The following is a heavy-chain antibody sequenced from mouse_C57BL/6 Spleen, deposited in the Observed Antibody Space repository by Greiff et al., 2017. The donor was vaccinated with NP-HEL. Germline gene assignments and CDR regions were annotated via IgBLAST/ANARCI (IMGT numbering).Heavy chain of an antibody. CDR2: INYDGSST. Sequence: EVMLVESEGGLVQPGSSMKLSCTASGFTFSDYYMAWVRQVPEKGLEWVANINYDGSSTYYLDSLKSRFIISRDNAKNILYLQMSSLKSEDTATYYCAREGTGTRYFDVWGTGTTVTVSS. CDR1: GFTFSDYY. V-gene: IGHV5-16*01. D-gene: IGHD4-1*01. J-gene: IGHJ1*03. CDR3: AREGTGTRYFDV.